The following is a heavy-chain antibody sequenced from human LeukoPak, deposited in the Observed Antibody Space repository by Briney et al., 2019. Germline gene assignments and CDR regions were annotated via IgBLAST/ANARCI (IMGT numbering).Heavy chain of an antibody. CDR3: ARDGAVAGTAYPEY. J-gene: IGHJ4*02. CDR2: INPNSGGT. D-gene: IGHD6-19*01. Sequence: ASETVSCKASGYTFTGYYIHWVRKAPGQGHERMGWINPNSGGTKYVQKFQGRVTMTRDTSISTAYMELSSLTSDDTALYYCARDGAVAGTAYPEYWGQGTLVTVS. V-gene: IGHV1-2*02. CDR1: GYTFTGYY.